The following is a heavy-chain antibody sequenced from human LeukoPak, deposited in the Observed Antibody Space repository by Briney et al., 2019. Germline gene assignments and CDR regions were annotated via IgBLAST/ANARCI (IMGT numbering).Heavy chain of an antibody. CDR1: GGSISSSNW. CDR3: AREFHDSSGYYYSQNAFDI. V-gene: IGHV4-4*02. J-gene: IGHJ3*02. CDR2: IYHSGST. D-gene: IGHD3-22*01. Sequence: SGTLSLTCAVSGGSISSSNWWSWVRQPPGKGLEWIGEIYHSGSTNYNPSLKSRVTISVDTSKNQFSLKLSSVTAADTAVYYCAREFHDSSGYYYSQNAFDIWGQGTMVTVSS.